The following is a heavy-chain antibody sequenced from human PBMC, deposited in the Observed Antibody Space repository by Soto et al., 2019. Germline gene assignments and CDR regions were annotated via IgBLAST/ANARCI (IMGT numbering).Heavy chain of an antibody. D-gene: IGHD3-9*01. CDR1: GYSFTRYW. J-gene: IGHJ4*02. CDR3: ARAGGSRAFDWPYFDS. CDR2: IYPGDSDT. V-gene: IGHV5-51*01. Sequence: GESLKISCKGSGYSFTRYWIGWVRQMPGKGLEWMGIIYPGDSDTRYSPSFQGQVTISADKSISTAYLQWSSLRGDDTGIYYCARAGGSRAFDWPYFDSWGQGTPVTVSS.